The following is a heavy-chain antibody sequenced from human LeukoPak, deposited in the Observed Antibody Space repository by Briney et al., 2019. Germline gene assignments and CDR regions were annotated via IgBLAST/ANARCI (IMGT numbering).Heavy chain of an antibody. V-gene: IGHV1-69*04. CDR2: IIPLLGIT. CDR3: AREGGSYYHWFDP. Sequence: ASVKVSCKASGGSFSSYGVNWVRQAPGQGLEWMGMIIPLLGITNYAQIFQGRVTISADKSTTTAYMELSSLRSEDTAVYYCAREGGSYYHWFDPWGQGTLVTVSS. D-gene: IGHD1-26*01. J-gene: IGHJ5*02. CDR1: GGSFSSYG.